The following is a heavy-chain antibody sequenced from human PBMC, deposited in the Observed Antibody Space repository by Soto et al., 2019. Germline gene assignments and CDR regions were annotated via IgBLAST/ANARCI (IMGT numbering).Heavy chain of an antibody. Sequence: SETLSLTCTVSGGSISSYYWSWIRQPPGKGLEWIGYIYYSGSTNYNPSLKSRVTISVDTSKNQFSLKLSSVTTADTAVYYCARVYCTNGVCYSPANLDYWGQGTLVTVSS. D-gene: IGHD2-8*01. CDR1: GGSISSYY. CDR2: IYYSGST. CDR3: ARVYCTNGVCYSPANLDY. J-gene: IGHJ4*02. V-gene: IGHV4-59*01.